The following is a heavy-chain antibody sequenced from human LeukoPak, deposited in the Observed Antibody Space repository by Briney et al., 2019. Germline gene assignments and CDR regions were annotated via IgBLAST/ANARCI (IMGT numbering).Heavy chain of an antibody. CDR2: IYYSGST. V-gene: IGHV4-59*01. J-gene: IGHJ4*02. D-gene: IGHD3-22*01. Sequence: SETLSLTCTVSGGSISSYYWSWIRQPPGKGLKRIGYIYYSGSTNYNPSLKSRVTISVDTSKNQFSLKLSSVTAADTAVYYCARGSEYYYDSSNFDYWGQGTLVTVSS. CDR3: ARGSEYYYDSSNFDY. CDR1: GGSISSYY.